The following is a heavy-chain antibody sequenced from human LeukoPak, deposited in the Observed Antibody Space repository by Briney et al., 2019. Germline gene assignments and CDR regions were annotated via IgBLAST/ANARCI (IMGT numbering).Heavy chain of an antibody. CDR1: GGSFSGYY. D-gene: IGHD6-19*01. J-gene: IGHJ4*02. CDR2: INHSGST. V-gene: IGHV4-34*01. CDR3: ALSGWYPKIDY. Sequence: SETLSLTCAVYGGSFSGYYWSWIRQPPGKGLEWIGEINHSGSTNYNPSLKSRVTISVDTSKNQFSLKLSSVTAADTAVYYCALSGWYPKIDYWGQGTLVTVSS.